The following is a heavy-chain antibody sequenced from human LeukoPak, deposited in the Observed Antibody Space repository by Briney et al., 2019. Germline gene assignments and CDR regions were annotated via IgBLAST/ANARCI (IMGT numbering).Heavy chain of an antibody. CDR2: IYYTGST. V-gene: IGHV4-34*01. J-gene: IGHJ5*02. CDR1: GGSFSGYY. D-gene: IGHD3-9*01. CDR3: ARHKSFDYLSPIDP. Sequence: SETLSLTCAVYGGSFSGYYWSWIRQPPGKGQEWIGSIYYTGSTYYKPSLKSRVTISVDASKNQISLKLSSVTAADTAVYFCARHKSFDYLSPIDPWGQGTLVTVFS.